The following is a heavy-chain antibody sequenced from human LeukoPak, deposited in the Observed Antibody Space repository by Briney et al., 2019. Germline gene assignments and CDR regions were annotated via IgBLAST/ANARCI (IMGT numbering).Heavy chain of an antibody. Sequence: GGSLRLSCAASGFTFSSYWMTWVRQAPGKGLEWVANIKQDGSEKYYVDSVKGRFTTSRDNAKNSLYLQMNSLRAEDTAFYYCARSPAGYCTSASCPSYYYMDVWGKGTTVTVSS. CDR1: GFTFSSYW. J-gene: IGHJ6*03. V-gene: IGHV3-7*03. CDR3: ARSPAGYCTSASCPSYYYMDV. CDR2: IKQDGSEK. D-gene: IGHD2-2*01.